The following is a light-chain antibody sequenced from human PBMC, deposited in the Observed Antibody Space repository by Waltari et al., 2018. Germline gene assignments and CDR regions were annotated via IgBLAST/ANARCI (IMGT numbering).Light chain of an antibody. CDR3: QQYNIWPWT. J-gene: IGKJ1*01. CDR1: QSASTS. Sequence: ELVMTQSPATLSVSPGERASLSCMASQSASTSLAWYQQTPGQAPRLLIYRASTRAAGIPDRFSGSGSGTEFTLTISSLQSEDSAIYYCQQYNIWPWTFGQGTKVDIK. CDR2: RAS. V-gene: IGKV3-15*01.